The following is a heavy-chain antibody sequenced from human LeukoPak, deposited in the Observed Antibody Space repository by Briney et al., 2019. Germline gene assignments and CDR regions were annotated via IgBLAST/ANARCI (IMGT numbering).Heavy chain of an antibody. CDR3: ARAITIFGVVNTLDY. Sequence: ASVKVSCKASGYTFTSYYMHWVRPAPGQGLEWMGIINPSGGSTSYAQKFQGRVTMTRDTSTSTVYMELSSLRSEDTAVYYCARAITIFGVVNTLDYWGQGTLVTVSS. V-gene: IGHV1-46*01. CDR1: GYTFTSYY. J-gene: IGHJ4*02. D-gene: IGHD3-3*01. CDR2: INPSGGST.